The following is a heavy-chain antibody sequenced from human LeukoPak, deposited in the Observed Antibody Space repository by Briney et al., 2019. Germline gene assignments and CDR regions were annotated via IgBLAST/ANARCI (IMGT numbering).Heavy chain of an antibody. CDR2: ISDSGDAT. CDR3: AKERGHSKPFDY. J-gene: IGHJ4*02. D-gene: IGHD4-23*01. V-gene: IGHV3-23*01. CDR1: GFIFGYYG. Sequence: GGSLRLSXEVSGFIFGYYGMNWVRQSPGKGLEWVSAISDSGDATYYADSVKGRFTISRDNSKSTLYLQMNNLRAEDTALYYCAKERGHSKPFDYWGQGTLVTVSS.